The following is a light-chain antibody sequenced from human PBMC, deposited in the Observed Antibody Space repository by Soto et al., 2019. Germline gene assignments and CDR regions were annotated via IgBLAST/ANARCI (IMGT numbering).Light chain of an antibody. J-gene: IGKJ2*01. CDR1: QDISNY. Sequence: DIQMTQSPSYLSASVGDRVTFTCQASQDISNYLQWYQQKEGKAPKLLIYDESNLETGVPSRLSGSGAGTDFTFTISSLQPEDIGTYYCQQYDNLPYSFGQGTKLEIK. CDR2: DES. CDR3: QQYDNLPYS. V-gene: IGKV1-33*01.